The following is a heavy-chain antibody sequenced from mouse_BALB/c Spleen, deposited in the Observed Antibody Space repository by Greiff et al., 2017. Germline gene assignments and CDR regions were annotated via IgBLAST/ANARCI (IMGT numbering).Heavy chain of an antibody. J-gene: IGHJ3*01. CDR2: IYPGSGNT. CDR3: AKTPRQLGLRLSWFAY. V-gene: IGHV1-77*01. CDR1: GYTFTDYY. Sequence: QVQLQQSGAELARPGASVKLSCKASGYTFTDYYINWVKQRTGQGLEWIGEIYPGSGNTYYNEKFKGKATLTADKSSSTAYMQLSSLTSEDSAVYFCAKTPRQLGLRLSWFAYWGQGTLVTVSA. D-gene: IGHD3-2*01.